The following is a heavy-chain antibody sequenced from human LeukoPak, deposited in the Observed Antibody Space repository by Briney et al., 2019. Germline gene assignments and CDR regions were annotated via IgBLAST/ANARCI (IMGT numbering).Heavy chain of an antibody. CDR3: ARHRSGELDY. V-gene: IGHV3-66*04. Sequence: PGGSLRLSCAASGFTVSSNYMSWVRQAPGKELEWVSVIYSGGSTYYADSVKGRFTISRDNSKNTLYLQMNSRRAEDTAVYYCARHRSGELDYWGQGTLVTVSS. D-gene: IGHD2-15*01. J-gene: IGHJ4*02. CDR1: GFTVSSNY. CDR2: IYSGGST.